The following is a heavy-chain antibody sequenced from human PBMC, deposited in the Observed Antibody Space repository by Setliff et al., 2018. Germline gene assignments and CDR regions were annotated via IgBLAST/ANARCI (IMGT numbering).Heavy chain of an antibody. CDR1: GYALTDSV. CDR3: ARRPIALAGYRKGAFDI. CDR2: VSTYNGDT. Sequence: ASVKVSCKTSGYALTDSVVSWVRQAPGQGLEWLGWVSTYNGDTKSAQKFRGRVTMTTDISTSTAYMELRTLRSDDTAVYYCARRPIALAGYRKGAFDIWGQGTMVTVSS. D-gene: IGHD6-19*01. V-gene: IGHV1-18*01. J-gene: IGHJ3*02.